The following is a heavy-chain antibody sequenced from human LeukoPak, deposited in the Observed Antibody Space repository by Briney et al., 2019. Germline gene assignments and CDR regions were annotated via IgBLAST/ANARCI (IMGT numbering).Heavy chain of an antibody. CDR2: LYGGGST. J-gene: IGHJ6*02. D-gene: IGHD6-25*01. CDR1: GFTVNNYY. CDR3: ARGHGAYTSVPYRYFGMDV. Sequence: TGGSLRLSCAVSGFTVNNYYMTWVRQAPGEGLEWVSVLYGGGSTYYADSAEGRFTISRDNSKNTLYLQMNSLRAEDTAVYYCARGHGAYTSVPYRYFGMDVWGQGTTVTVSS. V-gene: IGHV3-66*01.